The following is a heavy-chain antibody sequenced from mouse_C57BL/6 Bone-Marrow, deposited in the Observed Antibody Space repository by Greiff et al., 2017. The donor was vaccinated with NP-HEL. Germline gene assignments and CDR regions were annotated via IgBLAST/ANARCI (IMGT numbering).Heavy chain of an antibody. D-gene: IGHD4-1*01. CDR1: GYTFTSYW. V-gene: IGHV1-64*01. CDR2: IHPNSGST. Sequence: QVQLQQPGAELVKPGASVKLSCKASGYTFTSYWMHWVKQRPGQGLEWIGMIHPNSGSTNYNEKFKSKATLTVDKSSSTAYMQLSSLTSEDSAVYYCSSGDWVAWFAYWGQGTLVTVSA. J-gene: IGHJ3*01. CDR3: SSGDWVAWFAY.